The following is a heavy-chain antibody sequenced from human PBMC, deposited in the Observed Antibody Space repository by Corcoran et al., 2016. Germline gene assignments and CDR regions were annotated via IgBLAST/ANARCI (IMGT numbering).Heavy chain of an antibody. CDR2: IYHSGST. CDR3: ARARGYYDSSGYLAAFDI. Sequence: QVQLQESGPGLVKPSGTLSLTCAVSGGSISSSNWWSWVRQPPGKGLEWIGEIYHSGSTNYNPSLKSRVTISVDKSKNQFSLKLSSVTAADTAVYYCARARGYYDSSGYLAAFDIWGQGTMVTVSS. CDR1: GGSISSSNW. D-gene: IGHD3-22*01. V-gene: IGHV4-4*02. J-gene: IGHJ3*02.